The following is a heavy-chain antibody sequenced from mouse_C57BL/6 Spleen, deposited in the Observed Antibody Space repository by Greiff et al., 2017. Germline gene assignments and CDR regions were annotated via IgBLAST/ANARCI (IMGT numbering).Heavy chain of an antibody. Sequence: QVQLKESGAELVKPGASVKISCKASGYAFSSYWMNWVKQRPGKGLEWIGQIYPGDGDTNYNGKFKGKATLTADKSSSTAYMQLSSLTSEDSSVYFCAGYCSSPWYCDVWGTGTTVTVSS. CDR1: GYAFSSYW. CDR2: IYPGDGDT. CDR3: AGYCSSPWYCDV. D-gene: IGHD1-1*01. J-gene: IGHJ1*03. V-gene: IGHV1-80*01.